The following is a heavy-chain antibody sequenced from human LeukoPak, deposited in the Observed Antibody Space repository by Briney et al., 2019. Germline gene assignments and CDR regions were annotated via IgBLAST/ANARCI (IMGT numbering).Heavy chain of an antibody. J-gene: IGHJ5*02. Sequence: SGGSLRLSCAASGFTFSNCGMHWVRQAPGKGLEWVAVVSPNGKNKYYADSARGRFTISRDNSNNTLYLQMNSPRAKDTAFYYCAKAQVGADLLSVSWGPGTLVTVSS. CDR3: AKAQVGADLLSVS. CDR2: VSPNGKNK. V-gene: IGHV3-30*18. D-gene: IGHD1-26*01. CDR1: GFTFSNCG.